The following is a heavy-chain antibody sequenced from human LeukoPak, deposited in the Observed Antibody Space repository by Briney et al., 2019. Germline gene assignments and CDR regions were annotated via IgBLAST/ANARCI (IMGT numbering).Heavy chain of an antibody. D-gene: IGHD1-14*01. CDR2: IRSDGSIE. Sequence: GGSLRLSCAASGFSFSSYGMHWVRQTPGKGLEWVAFIRSDGSIEYYADSVKGRFTISRDNAKNTLHLQMNSLRAEDAALYFCAKDQPEAYFDYWGQGTLVTVSS. CDR3: AKDQPEAYFDY. J-gene: IGHJ4*02. V-gene: IGHV3-30*02. CDR1: GFSFSSYG.